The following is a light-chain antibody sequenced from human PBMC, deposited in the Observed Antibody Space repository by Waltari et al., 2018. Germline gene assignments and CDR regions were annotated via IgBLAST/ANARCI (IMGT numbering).Light chain of an antibody. Sequence: QSALTQPASVPGSPGQSLTISCTGTRSDIGDYNYVPWYQQHPGKAPKLIIFDVTNRPSGVSDRFSGSKSGNTASLTISALQAEDEGDYYCSSYRSTISVVFGGGTKVTVL. J-gene: IGLJ2*01. CDR1: RSDIGDYNY. CDR2: DVT. CDR3: SSYRSTISVV. V-gene: IGLV2-14*03.